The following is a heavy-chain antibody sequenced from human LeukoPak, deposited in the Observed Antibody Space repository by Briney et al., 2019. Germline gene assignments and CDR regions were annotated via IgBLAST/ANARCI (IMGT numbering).Heavy chain of an antibody. CDR2: ISYDGSNK. CDR1: GFTFSSYA. J-gene: IGHJ3*02. D-gene: IGHD1-26*01. V-gene: IGHV3-30-3*01. CDR3: ARGRWRGSYYILDAFDI. Sequence: GGSLRLSCAASGFTFSSYAMHWVRQAPGKGLEWVAVISYDGSNKYYADSVKGRFTISRDNSKNTLYLQMNSPRAEDTAVYYCARGRWRGSYYILDAFDIWGQRTMVTVSS.